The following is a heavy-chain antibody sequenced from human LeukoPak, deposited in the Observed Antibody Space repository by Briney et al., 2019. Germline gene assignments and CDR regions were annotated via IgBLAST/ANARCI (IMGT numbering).Heavy chain of an antibody. CDR3: ARSKGDYGDPFDY. CDR2: IYYSGST. J-gene: IGHJ4*02. V-gene: IGHV4-59*08. Sequence: SETLSLTCAVYGGSFSGYYWSWIRQPPGKGLEWIGYIYYSGSTNYNPSLKSRVTISVDTSKNQFSLKLSSVTAADTAVYYCARSKGDYGDPFDYWGQGTLVTVSS. D-gene: IGHD4-17*01. CDR1: GGSFSGYY.